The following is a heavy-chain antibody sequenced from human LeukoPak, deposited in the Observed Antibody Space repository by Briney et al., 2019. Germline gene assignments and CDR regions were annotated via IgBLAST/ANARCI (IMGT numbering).Heavy chain of an antibody. Sequence: SETLSLTCTVSGGSISSYYWSWIRQPPGKGLEWIGYIYYSGSTNYNPSLKSRVTISVDTSKNQFSLKLSFVTAADTAVYYCARAARITMVRGDTGAFDIWGQGTMVTVSS. CDR2: IYYSGST. CDR1: GGSISSYY. V-gene: IGHV4-59*01. CDR3: ARAARITMVRGDTGAFDI. J-gene: IGHJ3*02. D-gene: IGHD3-10*01.